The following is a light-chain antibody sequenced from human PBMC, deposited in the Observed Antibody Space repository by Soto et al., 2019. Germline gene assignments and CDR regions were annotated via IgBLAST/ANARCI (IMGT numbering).Light chain of an antibody. CDR2: EVN. CDR1: SSDIGNYDY. V-gene: IGLV2-8*01. Sequence: QSALTQPPSASGSLGQSVTISCTGTSSDIGNYDYVSWYQQHPGKAPKLMIYEVNKRPSGVPNRFSGSKSGNMASLTVSGLQAEDEADYHCSAFADNNTLLFGGGAKLTVL. CDR3: SAFADNNTLL. J-gene: IGLJ2*01.